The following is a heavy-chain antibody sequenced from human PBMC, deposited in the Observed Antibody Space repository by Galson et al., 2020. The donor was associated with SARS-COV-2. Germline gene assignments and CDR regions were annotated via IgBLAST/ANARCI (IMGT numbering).Heavy chain of an antibody. J-gene: IGHJ3*02. D-gene: IGHD3-22*01. V-gene: IGHV3-74*01. CDR1: GLTFSSYW. Sequence: GESLKISCAASGLTFSSYWMHWVRQVPGKGLVWVSRINSDGSSTSYADSVKGRFTISRDNAKNTLYLQMNSLGAEDTAVYYCARAGLFYYDSSGYYNDAFDIWGQGTMVTVSS. CDR2: INSDGSST. CDR3: ARAGLFYYDSSGYYNDAFDI.